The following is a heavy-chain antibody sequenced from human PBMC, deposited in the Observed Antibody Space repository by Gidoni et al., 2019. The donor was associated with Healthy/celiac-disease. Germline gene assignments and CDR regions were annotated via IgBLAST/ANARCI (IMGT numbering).Heavy chain of an antibody. CDR3: ARGPYSSGWINWFDP. Sequence: QVQLQQCGAGLLNPSATLSLTCAVYGGSFSGYYWRWIRQPPVTVLEWIGETNHSGSAHYNPSLKSRVTISVDTSKNQFSLKLSSVTAEDTAVYYWARGPYSSGWINWFDPWGQGTLVTVSS. CDR1: GGSFSGYY. J-gene: IGHJ5*02. V-gene: IGHV4-34*01. D-gene: IGHD6-19*01. CDR2: TNHSGSA.